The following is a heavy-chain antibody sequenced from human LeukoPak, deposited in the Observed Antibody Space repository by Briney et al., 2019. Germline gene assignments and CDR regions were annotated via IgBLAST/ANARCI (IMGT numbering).Heavy chain of an antibody. CDR1: GGSISSYY. J-gene: IGHJ3*01. CDR3: ARGPRIAAAE. V-gene: IGHV4-59*01. Sequence: SETLSLTCTVSGGSISSYYWSWFRQPPAKGLQWIGYIYYSGSTNYNPSLKSRVTISVDTSKNQFSLKLSSVTAADTAVYYCARGPRIAAAEWGKGTMVTVSS. D-gene: IGHD6-13*01. CDR2: IYYSGST.